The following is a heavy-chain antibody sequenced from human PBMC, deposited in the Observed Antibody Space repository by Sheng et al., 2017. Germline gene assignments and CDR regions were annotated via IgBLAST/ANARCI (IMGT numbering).Heavy chain of an antibody. CDR3: AFIMIRGLLSADGGVDV. J-gene: IGHJ6*02. V-gene: IGHV3-11*04. CDR1: GFTFSDYS. D-gene: IGHD3-10*01. CDR2: ISNGGRNI. Sequence: PGGSLRLSCAASGFTFSDYSMTWIRQAPGKGLEWIAYISNGGRNIFYAESVKGRFTVSRDNAKNSVYLQMTSLRTEDTAMYYCAFIMIRGLLSADGGVDVWGQGTTVTVSS.